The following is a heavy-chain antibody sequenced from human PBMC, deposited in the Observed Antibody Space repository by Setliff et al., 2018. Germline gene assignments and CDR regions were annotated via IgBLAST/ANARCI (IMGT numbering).Heavy chain of an antibody. V-gene: IGHV4-39*07. CDR2: VYYSGST. Sequence: PSETLSLTCTVSGGSVSSASHYWGWIRQAPGKGMEWIGSVYYSGSTNYNPSLKSRLTISVDASTNQFSLKLYSVTAADTAVYYCRYWSGYYNNDYWGQGTLVTVSS. D-gene: IGHD3-3*01. CDR3: RYWSGYYNNDY. CDR1: GGSVSSASHY. J-gene: IGHJ4*02.